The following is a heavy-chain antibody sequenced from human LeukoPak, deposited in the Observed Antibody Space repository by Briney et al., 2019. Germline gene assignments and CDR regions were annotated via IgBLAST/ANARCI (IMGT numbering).Heavy chain of an antibody. Sequence: SGGSLRLSCAVSGFTVSGNYMSWVRQAPGKGLEWVSLIYSGGTTYYADSVKGRFTISRDNAKNSLYLQMNSLRAEDTAVYYCAREGIAAAGTRYYYYYMDVWGKGTTVTVSS. V-gene: IGHV3-53*01. D-gene: IGHD6-13*01. CDR3: AREGIAAAGTRYYYYYMDV. CDR2: IYSGGTT. CDR1: GFTVSGNY. J-gene: IGHJ6*03.